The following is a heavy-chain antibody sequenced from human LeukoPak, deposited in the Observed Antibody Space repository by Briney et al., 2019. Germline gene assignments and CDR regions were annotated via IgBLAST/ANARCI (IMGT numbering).Heavy chain of an antibody. V-gene: IGHV4-4*07. CDR3: ASRYCSGGSCYSGLNYYYYMDV. J-gene: IGHJ6*03. D-gene: IGHD2-15*01. Sequence: PSETLSLTCTVSGGSISSYYWSWIRQPAGKGLEWIGRIYTSGSTNYNPSLKSRVTMSVDTSKNQFSLKLSSVTAADTAVYYCASRYCSGGSCYSGLNYYYYMDVWGKGTTVTVSS. CDR1: GGSISSYY. CDR2: IYTSGST.